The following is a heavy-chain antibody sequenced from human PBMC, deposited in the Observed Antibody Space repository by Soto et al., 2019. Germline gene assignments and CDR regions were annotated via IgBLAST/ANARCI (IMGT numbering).Heavy chain of an antibody. Sequence: QVQLVQSGAEVKKPGASVKVSCKASGYTFTSYGISWVRQAPGQGLECMGWISAYNGNTNYAQKLQGRVTMTTDTSTSTAYMELRSLRSDDTAVYYCARDKGNDYTEEYYYYGMDVWGQGTTVTVSS. CDR2: ISAYNGNT. V-gene: IGHV1-18*01. D-gene: IGHD4-4*01. J-gene: IGHJ6*02. CDR1: GYTFTSYG. CDR3: ARDKGNDYTEEYYYYGMDV.